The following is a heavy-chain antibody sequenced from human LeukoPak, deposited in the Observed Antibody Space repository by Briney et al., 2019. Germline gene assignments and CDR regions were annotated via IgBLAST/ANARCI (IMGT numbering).Heavy chain of an antibody. CDR2: INYSGSN. CDR1: GDSISSYY. V-gene: IGHV4-59*01. Sequence: PETLSLTCTVSGDSISSYYWSWIRQPPGKGLEWSGYINYSGSNTSNPSLKSRATISVNTTKTQSSLKLSSVTAATTAVYYCGSNYYNPSLKSRVTISVDTSNDQSSLKLSSVTAAETAVYYCASALHLPGFSVWGFDYWGQGTLVTVSS. CDR3: GSNYYNPSLKSRVTISVDTSNDQSSLKLSSVTAAETAVYYCASALHLPGFSVWGFDY. J-gene: IGHJ4*02. D-gene: IGHD3-10*01.